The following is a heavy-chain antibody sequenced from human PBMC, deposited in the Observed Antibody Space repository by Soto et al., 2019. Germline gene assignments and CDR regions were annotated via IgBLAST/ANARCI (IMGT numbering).Heavy chain of an antibody. J-gene: IGHJ4*02. CDR1: GYTFIDYY. Sequence: ASVKVSCKTSGYTFIDYYIHWVRQAPGQGLEWMGVINPSGGSTSYTQKFQGRVTMTMDTSTSTVYMELSSLRSDDTAVFYCARARRWLQSHFDYWGQGTLVTVSS. V-gene: IGHV1-46*01. D-gene: IGHD6-19*01. CDR2: INPSGGST. CDR3: ARARRWLQSHFDY.